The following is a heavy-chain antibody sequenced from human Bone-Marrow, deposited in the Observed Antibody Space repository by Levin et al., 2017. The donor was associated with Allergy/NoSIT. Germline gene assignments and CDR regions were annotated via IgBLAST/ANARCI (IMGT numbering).Heavy chain of an antibody. J-gene: IGHJ6*02. D-gene: IGHD6-13*01. Sequence: GGSLRLSCAASGFTFSSYGMHWVRQAPGKGLEWVAVISYDGSNKYYADSVKGRFTISRDNSKNTLYLQMNSLRAEDTAVYYCAKDRVRRIAAAESQNYYYYYGMDVWGQGTTVTVSS. CDR2: ISYDGSNK. CDR1: GFTFSSYG. CDR3: AKDRVRRIAAAESQNYYYYYGMDV. V-gene: IGHV3-30*18.